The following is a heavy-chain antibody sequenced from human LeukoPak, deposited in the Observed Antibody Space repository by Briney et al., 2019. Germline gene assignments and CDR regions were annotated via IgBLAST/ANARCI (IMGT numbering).Heavy chain of an antibody. CDR1: GYTFTGYY. D-gene: IGHD1-1*01. CDR2: INPNSGGT. Sequence: GASVKVSRKTSGYTFTGYYVHWVRQAPGQGLEWMGWINPNSGGTNYAQKFQGRVTMTRDTSISTAYMEVSRLRSDDTAMFYCARATGSVDYYYMDVWGKGTTVTVSS. V-gene: IGHV1-2*02. J-gene: IGHJ6*03. CDR3: ARATGSVDYYYMDV.